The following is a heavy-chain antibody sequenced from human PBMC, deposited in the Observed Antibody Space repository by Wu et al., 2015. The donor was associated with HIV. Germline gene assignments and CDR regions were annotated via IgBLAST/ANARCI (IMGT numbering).Heavy chain of an antibody. CDR2: INPSSGGT. CDR3: ARRLVLAGSASDL. V-gene: IGHV1-2*02. D-gene: IGHD3-9*01. J-gene: IGHJ3*01. Sequence: QVQLVQSGAEVKRPGASVKVSCEATGNTLGGHYIHWVRQAPGQGPEWMGWINPSSGGTSYAQKFHDRVTITRDESTSTAYMELKSPTSEDTATYYCARRLVLAGSASDLWGQGTMVTVSS. CDR1: GNTLGGHY.